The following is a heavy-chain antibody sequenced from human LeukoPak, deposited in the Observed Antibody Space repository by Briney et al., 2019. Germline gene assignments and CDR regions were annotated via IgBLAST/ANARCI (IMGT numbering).Heavy chain of an antibody. J-gene: IGHJ5*02. D-gene: IGHD5-18*01. CDR1: GGSFSGYY. Sequence: PSETLSLTCAVYGGSFSGYYWSWIRQPPGKGLEWIGEINHSGSTNYNPSLKSRVTISVDTSKNQFSLKLSSVTAADTAVYYCARERYSYGYLDWFDPWGQGTLVTVSS. CDR2: INHSGST. CDR3: ARERYSYGYLDWFDP. V-gene: IGHV4-34*01.